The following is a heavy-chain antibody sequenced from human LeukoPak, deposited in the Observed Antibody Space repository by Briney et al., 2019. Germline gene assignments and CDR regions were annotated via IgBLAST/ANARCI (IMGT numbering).Heavy chain of an antibody. CDR3: ARENWDYGYYGMDV. CDR2: LSYDGSNK. J-gene: IGHJ6*02. CDR1: GFTFSSYA. V-gene: IGHV3-30-3*01. Sequence: GGSLRLSCAASGFTFSSYAMHWVRQAPGKGLEWVAVLSYDGSNKYYADSVKGRFTISRDNSKNTLYLQVNSLRGEDTAVYYCARENWDYGYYGMDVWGQGTTVTVSS. D-gene: IGHD7-27*01.